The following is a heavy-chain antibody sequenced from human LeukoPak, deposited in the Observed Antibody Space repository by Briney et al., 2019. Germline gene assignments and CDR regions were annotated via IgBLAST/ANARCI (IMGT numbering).Heavy chain of an antibody. CDR3: ARAGYCSSTSCYKGFDY. V-gene: IGHV4-59*01. CDR1: GGSISSYY. Sequence: SETLSLTCTVSGGSISSYYWSWIRQPPGKGLEWIGYIYYGGSTNYNPSLKSRVTISVDTSKNQFSLKLSSVTAADTAVYYCARAGYCSSTSCYKGFDYWGQGTLVTVSS. J-gene: IGHJ4*02. D-gene: IGHD2-2*02. CDR2: IYYGGST.